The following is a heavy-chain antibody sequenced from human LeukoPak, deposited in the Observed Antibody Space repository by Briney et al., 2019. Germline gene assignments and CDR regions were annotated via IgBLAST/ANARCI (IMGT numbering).Heavy chain of an antibody. J-gene: IGHJ4*02. CDR2: ISWNSGSI. D-gene: IGHD2-15*01. CDR1: GFTFDDYA. Sequence: GGSLRLSCAASGFTFDDYAMHWVRQAPGKGLEWVSGISWNSGSIGYADSVKGRFTISRDNAKNSLYLQMNSLRAEGTALYYCAKGLLGYCSGGSCYSDYFDYWGQGTLVTVSS. V-gene: IGHV3-9*01. CDR3: AKGLLGYCSGGSCYSDYFDY.